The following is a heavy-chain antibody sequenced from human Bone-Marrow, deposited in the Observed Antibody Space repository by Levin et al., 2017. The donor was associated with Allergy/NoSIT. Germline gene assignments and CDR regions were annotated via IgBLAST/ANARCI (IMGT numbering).Heavy chain of an antibody. V-gene: IGHV2-26*01. CDR1: GFSLSHPRMA. CDR2: IFSNDEK. J-gene: IGHJ6*02. CDR3: ARISVSTTYYGMDV. D-gene: IGHD5/OR15-5a*01. Sequence: VSGPTLVKPTDTLALTCTVSGFSLSHPRMAVSWVRQPPGKALSWLGHIFSNDEKSYNTSLRSRLTISQDTSKSQVVLTMTNMDPLDTGTYYCARISVSTTYYGMDVWGQGTTVTVSS.